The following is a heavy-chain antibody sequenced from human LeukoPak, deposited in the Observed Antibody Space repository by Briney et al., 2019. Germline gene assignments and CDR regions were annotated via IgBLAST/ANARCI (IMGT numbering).Heavy chain of an antibody. CDR2: IDPSSGIT. Sequence: ASVKVSCKTSGYTFTGYYMHWVRQAPGQGLEWMGIIDPSSGITNYAQKFQGRVTMTRDMSTSTVYMELSSLRSEDTAVYYCARGPHKRTYDRDNWFDPWGQGTLVTVSS. D-gene: IGHD3-3*01. J-gene: IGHJ5*02. CDR3: ARGPHKRTYDRDNWFDP. V-gene: IGHV1-46*01. CDR1: GYTFTGYY.